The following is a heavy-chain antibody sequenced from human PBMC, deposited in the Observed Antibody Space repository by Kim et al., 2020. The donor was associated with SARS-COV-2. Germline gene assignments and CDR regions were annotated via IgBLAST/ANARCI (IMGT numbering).Heavy chain of an antibody. V-gene: IGHV5-51*01. CDR1: GYSFTSYW. D-gene: IGHD3-10*01. CDR2: IYPGDSDT. Sequence: GESLKISCKGSGYSFTSYWIGWVRQMPGKGLEWMGIIYPGDSDTRYSPSFQGQVTISADKSISTAYLQWSSLKASDTAMYYCATLETEGITMVREEFGMDVWGQGTLVTVSS. J-gene: IGHJ6*02. CDR3: ATLETEGITMVREEFGMDV.